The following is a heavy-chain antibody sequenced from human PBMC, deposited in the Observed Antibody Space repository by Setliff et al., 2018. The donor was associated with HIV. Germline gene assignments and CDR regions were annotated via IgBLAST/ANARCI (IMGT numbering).Heavy chain of an antibody. Sequence: PSETLSLTCTVSDDSIDSPHCWSWVRQSLEKGPEWIGEVCQRGGINYYPFFWSRAIISMDKPRSYFSLRLTSVTAADTAIYFCVRNSGWALGSWGQGILVTVS. CDR1: DDSIDSPHC. CDR3: VRNSGWALGS. D-gene: IGHD3-16*01. J-gene: IGHJ4*02. V-gene: IGHV4-4*02. CDR2: VCQRGGI.